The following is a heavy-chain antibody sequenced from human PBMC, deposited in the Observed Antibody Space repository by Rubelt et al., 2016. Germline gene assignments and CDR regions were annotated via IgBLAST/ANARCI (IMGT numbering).Heavy chain of an antibody. D-gene: IGHD4/OR15-4a*01. J-gene: IGHJ4*02. V-gene: IGHV3-30*04. CDR3: ARAPYGDIAYNHFDK. CDR1: GFTFSTYA. Sequence: GGGVVQPGRSLRLSCAASGFTFSTYALHWVRQAPGKGLERVAVISHEGSDQNYADSVTRRFTISRDNSRNTLYLQMSSLRVEDTDVYFCARAPYGDIAYNHFDKWGQGTLVTVSS. CDR2: ISHEGSDQ.